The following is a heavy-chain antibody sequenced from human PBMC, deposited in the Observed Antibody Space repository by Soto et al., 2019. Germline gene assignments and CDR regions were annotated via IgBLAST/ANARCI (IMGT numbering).Heavy chain of an antibody. J-gene: IGHJ1*01. CDR3: ARNGDI. V-gene: IGHV4-61*01. D-gene: IGHD7-27*01. CDR2: IYKTGST. CDR1: GFSISFGNYC. Sequence: QLQESGPGLVKPSETLSLTSSVSGFSISFGNYCWTWMRQPPGKGLELIGYIYKTGSTQYNPSLKSRVSISVDVSKDQFSLNLSSVTAADTAVYYCARNGDIWGQGTLVTVSS.